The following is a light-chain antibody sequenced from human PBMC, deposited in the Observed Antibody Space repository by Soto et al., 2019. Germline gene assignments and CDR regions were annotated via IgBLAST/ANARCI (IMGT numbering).Light chain of an antibody. Sequence: QSALTQPRSVSESPGQSVTISCTGTSSDVGNYNCVSWYQQHPGKAPKVIIYDVTKRPSGVPDRFSGSKSGNTASLTISGLQAEDEADYYCCSYAGSYTVIFGGGTKVTVL. V-gene: IGLV2-11*01. CDR3: CSYAGSYTVI. J-gene: IGLJ2*01. CDR1: SSDVGNYNC. CDR2: DVT.